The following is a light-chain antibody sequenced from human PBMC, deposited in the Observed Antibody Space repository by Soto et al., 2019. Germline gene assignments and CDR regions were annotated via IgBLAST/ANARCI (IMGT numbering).Light chain of an antibody. J-gene: IGLJ1*01. CDR3: SSYTASYTVV. Sequence: QSALTQPASVSGSPGQSITISCTGTSNDVGGYNYVSWYQQHPGKAPKLMIYEVSNRPSGVSNRFSGSKSDNTASLTISGLQAEDEADYYCSSYTASYTVVFGTGTKVTVL. CDR2: EVS. V-gene: IGLV2-14*01. CDR1: SNDVGGYNY.